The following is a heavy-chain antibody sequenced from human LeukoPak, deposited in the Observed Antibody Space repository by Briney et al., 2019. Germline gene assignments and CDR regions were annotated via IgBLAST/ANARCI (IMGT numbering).Heavy chain of an antibody. J-gene: IGHJ4*02. CDR2: IYPGDSDT. D-gene: IGHD2-2*01. CDR3: ARTTIGYCSSTSCYVFDY. Sequence: GESLKISCKGSGYSFTSYWIGWVRQMPGKGLGWMGIIYPGDSDTRYSPSFQGQVTISADKSISTAYLQWSSLKASDTAMYYCARTTIGYCSSTSCYVFDYWGQGTLVTVSS. V-gene: IGHV5-51*01. CDR1: GYSFTSYW.